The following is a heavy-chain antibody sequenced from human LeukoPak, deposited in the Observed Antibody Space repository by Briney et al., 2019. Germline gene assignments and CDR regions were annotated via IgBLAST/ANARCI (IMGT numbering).Heavy chain of an antibody. V-gene: IGHV1-46*01. Sequence: ASVKVSCKASGYTFTSYYMHWVRQAPGQGLEWMGIINPSGGSTSYAQKLQGRVTMTRDTSTSTVYMELSSLRSEDTAVYYCAREGGEWLVTDYWGQGTLVTVSS. J-gene: IGHJ4*02. D-gene: IGHD6-19*01. CDR3: AREGGEWLVTDY. CDR2: INPSGGST. CDR1: GYTFTSYY.